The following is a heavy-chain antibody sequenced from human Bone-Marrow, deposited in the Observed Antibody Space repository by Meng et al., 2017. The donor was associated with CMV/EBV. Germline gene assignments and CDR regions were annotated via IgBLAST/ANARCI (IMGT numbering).Heavy chain of an antibody. J-gene: IGHJ4*02. V-gene: IGHV3-53*01. Sequence: GGSLKISCAASGFTVSSNYMSWVRQAPGKGLEWVSVIYSGGSTYYADSVKGRFTISRDNSKNTMYLQMNSLRAEDTAVYYCARVVGRFDYWGQGTLVTVSS. CDR3: ARVVGRFDY. D-gene: IGHD1-26*01. CDR2: IYSGGST. CDR1: GFTVSSNY.